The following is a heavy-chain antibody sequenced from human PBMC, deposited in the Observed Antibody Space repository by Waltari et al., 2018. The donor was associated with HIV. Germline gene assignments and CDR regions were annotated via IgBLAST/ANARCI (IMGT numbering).Heavy chain of an antibody. J-gene: IGHJ6*02. V-gene: IGHV3-74*01. CDR1: GFVFGSHC. CDR3: VKDVIVTHYGVYYSGLDV. D-gene: IGHD2-8*01. Sequence: VESGGIAVQPGGSLRLSFRSSGFVFGSHCMHWVRQSPGGGLILVSRIGNDVRGTKEAESVKGRFTISRDNAKNTVFLEMKSLRSEDAGIYFCVKDVIVTHYGVYYSGLDVWGQGTTVTV. CDR2: IGNDVRGT.